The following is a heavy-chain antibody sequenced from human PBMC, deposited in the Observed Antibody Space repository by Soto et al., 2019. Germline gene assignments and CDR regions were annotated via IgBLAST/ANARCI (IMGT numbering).Heavy chain of an antibody. V-gene: IGHV3-30-3*01. Sequence: GRYLRLSCAASGVIFPNVAFHWILQAPGKGLEWVAGISSDGTTRYYADSVKGRFSISRDNFKDTLFLQTTTLRPEDTAVYYCATHPPPFAGPSRLYHGLDVCGEGTTVTVSS. CDR1: GVIFPNVA. CDR3: ATHPPPFAGPSRLYHGLDV. J-gene: IGHJ6*04. CDR2: ISSDGTTR.